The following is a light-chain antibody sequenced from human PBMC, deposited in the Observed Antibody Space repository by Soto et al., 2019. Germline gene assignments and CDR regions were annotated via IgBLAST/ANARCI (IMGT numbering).Light chain of an antibody. CDR2: DTS. CDR3: QQYDNLPLT. Sequence: IQMTQSPSSLSASVGDRVTITCQASQDIKNYLNWYQQKSGKAPKLLIYDTSDLETGVPSRLSGSGSGTDFTFTINSLQPEDIATYYCQQYDNLPLTFGGGTKVDIK. CDR1: QDIKNY. V-gene: IGKV1-33*01. J-gene: IGKJ4*01.